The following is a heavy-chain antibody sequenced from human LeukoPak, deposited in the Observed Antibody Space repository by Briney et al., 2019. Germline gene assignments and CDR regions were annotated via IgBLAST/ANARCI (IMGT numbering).Heavy chain of an antibody. CDR2: IWYDGSNK. D-gene: IGHD3-3*01. CDR3: AREPYYDFWSGYSAYYYGMDV. J-gene: IGHJ6*02. V-gene: IGHV3-33*01. CDR1: GFTFSSYG. Sequence: GGSLRLSCAASGFTFSSYGMLWVRQAPGKGLEWVAVIWYDGSNKYYADSVKGRFTISRDNAKNSLYLQMNSLRAEDTAVYYCAREPYYDFWSGYSAYYYGMDVWGQGTTVTVSS.